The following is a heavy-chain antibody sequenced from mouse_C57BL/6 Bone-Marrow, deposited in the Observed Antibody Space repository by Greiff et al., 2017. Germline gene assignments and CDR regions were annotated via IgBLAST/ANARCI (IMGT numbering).Heavy chain of an antibody. D-gene: IGHD1-1*01. V-gene: IGHV1-39*01. Sequence: VHVKQSGPELVKPGASVKISCKASGYSFTDYNMNWVKQSNGKSLEWIGVINPNYGTTSYNQKFKGKATLTVDQSSSTAYMQLNSLTSEDSAVYYCARYYYGSSTPLNAMDYWGQGTSVTVSS. J-gene: IGHJ4*01. CDR3: ARYYYGSSTPLNAMDY. CDR1: GYSFTDYN. CDR2: INPNYGTT.